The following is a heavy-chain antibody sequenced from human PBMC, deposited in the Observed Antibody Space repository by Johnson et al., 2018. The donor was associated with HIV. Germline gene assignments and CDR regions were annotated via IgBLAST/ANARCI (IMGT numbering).Heavy chain of an antibody. CDR3: ARDIMRAGSYYDAFDI. J-gene: IGHJ3*02. D-gene: IGHD3-10*01. Sequence: VQLVESGGGLVKPGGSLRLSCAASGFTFSSYWMSWVRQAPGKGLEWVANIKEDGSAKYYVDSVKGRFTISRDNSKNTLYLQMNSLRAEDTAVYYCARDIMRAGSYYDAFDIWGQGTMVTVSS. V-gene: IGHV3-7*01. CDR1: GFTFSSYW. CDR2: IKEDGSAK.